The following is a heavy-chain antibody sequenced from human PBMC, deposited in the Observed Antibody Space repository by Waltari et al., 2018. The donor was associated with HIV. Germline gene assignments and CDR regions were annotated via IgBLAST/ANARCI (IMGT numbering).Heavy chain of an antibody. J-gene: IGHJ6*02. CDR3: ARGYCSSTSCGLRYYYYYYGMDV. Sequence: QVQLQQWGAGLLKPSETLSLTCAVYGGSFSGYYWSWIRQPPGKGLEWIGEINHSGSTNYNPSLKSRVTISVDTSKNQFSLKLSSVTAADTAVYYCARGYCSSTSCGLRYYYYYYGMDVWGQGTTVTVSS. D-gene: IGHD2-2*01. V-gene: IGHV4-34*01. CDR2: INHSGST. CDR1: GGSFSGYY.